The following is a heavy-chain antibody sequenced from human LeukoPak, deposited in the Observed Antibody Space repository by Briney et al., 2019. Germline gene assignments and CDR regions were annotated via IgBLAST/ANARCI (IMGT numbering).Heavy chain of an antibody. V-gene: IGHV3-23*01. CDR2: ISGSGGST. CDR1: GFTFSSYA. D-gene: IGHD2-2*01. Sequence: QPGGSLRLSCAASGFTFSSYAMSWVRKAPGKGLEWVSAISGSGGSTYYADSVKGRFTISRDNSKNTLYLQMNSLRAEDTAVYYCAKDLYPPAAISKSFDYWGQGTLVTVSS. CDR3: AKDLYPPAAISKSFDY. J-gene: IGHJ4*02.